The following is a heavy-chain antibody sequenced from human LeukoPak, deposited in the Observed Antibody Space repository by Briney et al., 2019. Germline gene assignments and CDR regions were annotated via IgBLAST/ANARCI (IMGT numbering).Heavy chain of an antibody. Sequence: GGSLRLSCAASRFTFSDYYMSWIRQAPGKGLEWVSYISSSSSYTNYADSVKGRFTISRDNAKNSLYLQMNSLRAEDTAVYYCARPLGTGAFGELSWGQGTLVTVSS. J-gene: IGHJ5*02. V-gene: IGHV3-11*06. CDR3: ARPLGTGAFGELS. CDR1: RFTFSDYY. CDR2: ISSSSSYT. D-gene: IGHD3-10*01.